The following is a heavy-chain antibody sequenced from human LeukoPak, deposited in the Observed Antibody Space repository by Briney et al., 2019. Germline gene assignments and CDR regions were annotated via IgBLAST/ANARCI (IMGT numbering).Heavy chain of an antibody. CDR2: ISGYNGNT. D-gene: IGHD3-22*01. CDR3: ARDDYDSSAPMYFQH. V-gene: IGHV1-18*01. Sequence: ASVKVSYKASRYAFTSYDIRWVRQAPGQGLEWMEWISGYNGNTNYAQKLQGRVTMTTDTSTSTAHMELRSLRSDDTAVYFCARDDYDSSAPMYFQHWGQGTLVTVSS. J-gene: IGHJ1*01. CDR1: RYAFTSYD.